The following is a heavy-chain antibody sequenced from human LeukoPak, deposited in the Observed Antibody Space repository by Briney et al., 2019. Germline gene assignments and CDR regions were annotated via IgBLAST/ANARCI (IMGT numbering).Heavy chain of an antibody. CDR2: IYPGDSDT. J-gene: IGHJ3*02. D-gene: IGHD3-3*01. CDR3: ARHRRSITIFGPPYDAFDI. V-gene: IGHV5-51*01. CDR1: GYSFTSYW. Sequence: GESLKISCKGSGYSFTSYWIGWVRQMTGKGLEWMGIIYPGDSDTRYSPSFQGQVTISADKSISTAYLQWSSLKASDTAMYYCARHRRSITIFGPPYDAFDIWGQGTMVTVSS.